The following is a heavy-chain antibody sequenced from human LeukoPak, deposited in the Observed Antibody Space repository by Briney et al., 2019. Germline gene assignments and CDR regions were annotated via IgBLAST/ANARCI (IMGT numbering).Heavy chain of an antibody. CDR3: VSPGVYYDSSGYYPFDY. J-gene: IGHJ4*02. CDR1: GYTFTSYD. D-gene: IGHD3-22*01. Sequence: ASVKVSCKASGYTFTSYDINWVRQATGQGLEWMGLMNPNSCNTGYAQKFQGRVTMTRNTSIRTAYMELSSLRSEDTAVYYCVSPGVYYDSSGYYPFDYWGQGTLVTVSS. CDR2: MNPNSCNT. V-gene: IGHV1-8*01.